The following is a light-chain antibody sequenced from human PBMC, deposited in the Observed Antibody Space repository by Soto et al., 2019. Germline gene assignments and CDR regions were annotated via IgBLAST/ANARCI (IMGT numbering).Light chain of an antibody. V-gene: IGKV1-27*01. CDR3: QNYNGAPLT. CDR2: AAS. Sequence: DIQMTQSPSSLSASVGDRVTITCRASRDITDYLAWYQQKPGQVPKLLIYAASTLQSGVPSRFNASGSGTDITLTITGQQPVDFATYYCQNYNGAPLTFGQGTMVEF. J-gene: IGKJ1*01. CDR1: RDITDY.